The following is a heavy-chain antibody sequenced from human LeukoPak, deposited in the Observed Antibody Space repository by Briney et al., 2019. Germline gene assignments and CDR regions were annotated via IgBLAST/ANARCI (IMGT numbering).Heavy chain of an antibody. CDR2: INHSGST. Sequence: SETLSLTCAVYGGSFSGYYWSWIRQPPGKGLEWIGEINHSGSTYYNPSLKSRVTISVDRSKNQFSLKLSSVTAADTAVYYCARDRGSSSSYYYGMDVWGQGTTVTVSS. CDR1: GGSFSGYY. J-gene: IGHJ6*02. CDR3: ARDRGSSSSYYYGMDV. V-gene: IGHV4-34*01. D-gene: IGHD6-6*01.